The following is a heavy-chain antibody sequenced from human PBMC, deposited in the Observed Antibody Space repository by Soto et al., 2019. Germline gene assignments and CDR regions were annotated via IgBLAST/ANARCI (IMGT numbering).Heavy chain of an antibody. V-gene: IGHV1-46*01. J-gene: IGHJ6*02. D-gene: IGHD3-3*01. CDR1: GYTFTSYY. Sequence: VKVSCKASGYTFTSYYMHWVRQAPGQGLEWMGIINPSGGSTSYAQKFQGRVTMTRDTSTSTVYMELSSLRSEDAAVYYCAREGWSAGYDFWSGYYYTRHRTYYYYGMDVWGQGTMVTVSS. CDR3: AREGWSAGYDFWSGYYYTRHRTYYYYGMDV. CDR2: INPSGGST.